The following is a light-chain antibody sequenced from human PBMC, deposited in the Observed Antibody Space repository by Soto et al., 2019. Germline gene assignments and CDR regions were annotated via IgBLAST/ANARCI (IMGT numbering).Light chain of an antibody. J-gene: IGKJ5*01. Sequence: VLTQTSGTLSLSQGERATLSCRASQKINNNYLAWYPRKPGQAPRLLIYGASSRATDIPDRFSGSGSGTDFTITISRLEPEDWALYYCQLQGIAHITFGQGTRLEIK. CDR3: QLQGIAHIT. CDR1: QKINNNY. CDR2: GAS. V-gene: IGKV3-20*01.